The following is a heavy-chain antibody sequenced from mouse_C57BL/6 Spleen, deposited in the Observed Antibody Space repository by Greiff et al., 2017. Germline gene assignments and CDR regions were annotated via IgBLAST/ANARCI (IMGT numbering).Heavy chain of an antibody. V-gene: IGHV1-26*01. CDR1: GYTFTDYY. Sequence: EVQLQQSGPELVKPGASVKISCKASGYTFTDYYMNWVKQSHGKSLEWIGDINPNNGGTSYNQKFKGKATLTVDKSSSTAYMELRSLTSEDSAVYYCARGRWLPHWGQGTTLTVSS. J-gene: IGHJ2*01. CDR2: INPNNGGT. D-gene: IGHD2-3*01. CDR3: ARGRWLPH.